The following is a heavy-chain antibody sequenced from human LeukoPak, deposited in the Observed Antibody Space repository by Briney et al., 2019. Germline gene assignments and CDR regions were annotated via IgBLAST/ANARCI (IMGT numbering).Heavy chain of an antibody. CDR3: ARRPWPLGATTGYFDY. CDR1: GGSISSYY. J-gene: IGHJ4*02. CDR2: ISSSGSTI. D-gene: IGHD1-26*01. V-gene: IGHV3-11*04. Sequence: PSETLSLTCTVSGGSISSYYWSWIRQPPGKGLEWVSYISSSGSTIYYADSVKGRFTISRDNAKNSLYLQMNSLRAEDTAVYYCARRPWPLGATTGYFDYWGQGTLVTVSS.